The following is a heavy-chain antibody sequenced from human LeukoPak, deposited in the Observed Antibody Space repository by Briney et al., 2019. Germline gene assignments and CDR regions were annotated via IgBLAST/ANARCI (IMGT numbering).Heavy chain of an antibody. D-gene: IGHD6-19*01. CDR1: GGSISSYS. CDR2: FVTTAR. V-gene: IGHV4-59*01. CDR3: ARDTSVASGMQP. Sequence: SETLSLTCTVSGGSISSYSWSWIRQSPGKGLEWIGSFVTTARTYNPSFKSRVAMSLDTSKNQFSLSLKSLTTADSAIYYCARDTSVASGMQPWGQGTLVTVSS. J-gene: IGHJ1*01.